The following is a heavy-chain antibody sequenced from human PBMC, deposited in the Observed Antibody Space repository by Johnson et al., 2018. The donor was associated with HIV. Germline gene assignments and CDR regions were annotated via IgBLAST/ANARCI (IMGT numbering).Heavy chain of an antibody. CDR1: GFTFDDYG. CDR2: ISWNSGSI. J-gene: IGHJ3*02. D-gene: IGHD4-17*01. V-gene: IGHV3-20*04. Sequence: VQLVESGGGVVRPGGSLRLSCAASGFTFDDYGMSWVRQAPGKGLEWVSGISWNSGSIGYADSVKGRFTISRDNAKNSLYRQMNSLRADDTAVYYCAGRVGGLRSVDIWGQGTVVTVSS. CDR3: AGRVGGLRSVDI.